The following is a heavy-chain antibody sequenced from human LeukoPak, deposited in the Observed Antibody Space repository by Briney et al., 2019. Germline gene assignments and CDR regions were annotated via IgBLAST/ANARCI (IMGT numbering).Heavy chain of an antibody. D-gene: IGHD3-9*01. CDR2: ISSSSSYI. V-gene: IGHV3-21*01. J-gene: IGHJ6*02. Sequence: GGSLRLSCAASGFTFSSYRMNWVRQAPGKGLEWVSAISSSSSYIYYADSVKGRFTISRDNAKNSLYLQMNSLRAEDTAVYYCAREATLFYGMDVWGQGTTVTVSS. CDR3: AREATLFYGMDV. CDR1: GFTFSSYR.